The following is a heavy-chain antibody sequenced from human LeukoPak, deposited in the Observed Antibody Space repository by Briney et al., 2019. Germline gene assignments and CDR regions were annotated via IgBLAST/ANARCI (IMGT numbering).Heavy chain of an antibody. J-gene: IGHJ6*04. V-gene: IGHV3-74*01. CDR2: IDGDGSRT. CDR3: ARAWDV. Sequence: GGSLRLSCAASGFTFSAYRMHWARQAQGRGRMWVSRIDGDGSRTIYAASVKGRFTISRDNAKNTVYLEMNSLRAEDTAVYYCARAWDVWGKGTTVTISS. CDR1: GFTFSAYR.